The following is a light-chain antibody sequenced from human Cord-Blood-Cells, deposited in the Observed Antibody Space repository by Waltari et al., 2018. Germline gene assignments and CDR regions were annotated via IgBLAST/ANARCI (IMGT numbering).Light chain of an antibody. V-gene: IGLV2-23*01. J-gene: IGLJ1*01. CDR3: CSYAGSSTSYV. Sequence: QSALTQPASVSGSPGQAITIPCPGTIRDVGSYNLVSWYLQHPGKAPKLMIYEGSKRPSGVSNRFSGSKSGNTASLTISGLQAEDEADYYCCSYAGSSTSYVFGTGTKVTVL. CDR1: IRDVGSYNL. CDR2: EGS.